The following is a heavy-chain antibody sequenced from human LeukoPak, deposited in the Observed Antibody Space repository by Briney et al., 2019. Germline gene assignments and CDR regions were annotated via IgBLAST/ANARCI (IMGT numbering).Heavy chain of an antibody. CDR1: GFTFSSYS. J-gene: IGHJ4*02. CDR3: ARYSGSYRDY. CDR2: ISSSSSTI. D-gene: IGHD1-26*01. V-gene: IGHV3-48*04. Sequence: PGGSLRLSCAASGFTFSSYSMNWVRQAPGKGLEWVSYISSSSSTIYYADSVKGRFTISRDNAKNSLYLQMNSLRAEDTAVYYCARYSGSYRDYWGQGTLVTVSS.